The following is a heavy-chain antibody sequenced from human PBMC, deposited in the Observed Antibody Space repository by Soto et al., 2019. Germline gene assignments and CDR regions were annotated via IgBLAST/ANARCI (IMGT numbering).Heavy chain of an antibody. Sequence: EVQLVETGGGLIQPGGSLRLSCAASGFTVSRNYMSWVRQAPVKGLEWVSVFYSDGNTYYADSVKGRFTISRDSSKNTLSLQMISLRAEDTAVYYCARGGSWRGSYLYYAMDVWGQGPPVTASS. D-gene: IGHD1-26*01. J-gene: IGHJ6*02. CDR2: FYSDGNT. CDR3: ARGGSWRGSYLYYAMDV. CDR1: GFTVSRNY. V-gene: IGHV3-53*02.